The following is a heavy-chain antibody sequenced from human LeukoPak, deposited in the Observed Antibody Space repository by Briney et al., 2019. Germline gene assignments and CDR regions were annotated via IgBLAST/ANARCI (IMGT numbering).Heavy chain of an antibody. D-gene: IGHD3-3*01. CDR2: TSWNSGSI. CDR1: GFTFDDYA. Sequence: PGRSLRLSCAASGFTFDDYAMHWVRHAPGKGLEWVSGTSWNSGSIGYADSVKGRFTISRDNAKNSLYLQMNSLRAEDMALYYCAKDITIFGVATVPDAFDIWGQGTMVTVSS. CDR3: AKDITIFGVATVPDAFDI. V-gene: IGHV3-9*03. J-gene: IGHJ3*02.